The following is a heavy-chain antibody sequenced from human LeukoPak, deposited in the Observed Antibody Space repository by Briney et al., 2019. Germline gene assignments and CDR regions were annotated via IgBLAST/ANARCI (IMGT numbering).Heavy chain of an antibody. V-gene: IGHV1-69*05. CDR2: IIPIFGTA. CDR1: GGTFSSYA. J-gene: IGHJ6*03. CDR3: ARCGRPKYYYMDV. Sequence: SVKVSCKASGGTFSSYAISWVRQAPGQGLEWMGGIIPIFGTANYAQKFQGRVTITTDESTSTAYMELSSLRSEATAVYYCARCGRPKYYYMDVWGKGTTVTVSS. D-gene: IGHD1-26*01.